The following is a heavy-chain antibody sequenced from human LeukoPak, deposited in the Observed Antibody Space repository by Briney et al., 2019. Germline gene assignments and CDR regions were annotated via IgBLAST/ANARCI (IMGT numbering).Heavy chain of an antibody. CDR2: INPNSGGT. CDR1: GYTFTGYY. V-gene: IGHV1-2*02. Sequence: ASVKVSCKASGYTFTGYYMHWVRQAPGQGLEWMGWINPNSGGTNYAQEFQGRVTMTRDTSISTAYMELSRLRSDDTAVYYCARKTSMIVKGAFDIWGQGTMVTVSS. CDR3: ARKTSMIVKGAFDI. D-gene: IGHD3-22*01. J-gene: IGHJ3*02.